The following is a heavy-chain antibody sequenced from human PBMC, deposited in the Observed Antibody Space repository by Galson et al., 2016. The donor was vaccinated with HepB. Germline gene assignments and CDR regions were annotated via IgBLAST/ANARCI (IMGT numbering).Heavy chain of an antibody. J-gene: IGHJ4*02. CDR1: GFTFSTHW. Sequence: SLRLSCAASGFTFSTHWMHWVRQAPGKGLVCVSRISENGRATNYADSVKGRFAISRDNAKNTLHLQMNSLSAEDTAFYYCVRARGALVKGYFDYWGQGILITVSS. CDR2: ISENGRAT. CDR3: VRARGALVKGYFDY. D-gene: IGHD5-18*01. V-gene: IGHV3-74*01.